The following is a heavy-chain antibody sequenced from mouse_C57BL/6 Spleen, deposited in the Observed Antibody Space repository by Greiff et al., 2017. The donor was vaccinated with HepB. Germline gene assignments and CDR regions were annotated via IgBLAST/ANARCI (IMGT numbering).Heavy chain of an antibody. V-gene: IGHV1-78*01. D-gene: IGHD1-1*01. CDR3: TRSGYVSSYDYAIDY. CDR1: GYTFTDHT. CDR2: IYPRDGST. J-gene: IGHJ4*01. Sequence: VKLMESDAELVKPGDSVKISCKVSGYTFTDHTIHWMKQRPEQGLEWIGYIYPRDGSTKYNEKCKGKATLTADKYSSTAYMQLNSLTSEDSAVYFCTRSGYVSSYDYAIDYWGQGTSVTVSS.